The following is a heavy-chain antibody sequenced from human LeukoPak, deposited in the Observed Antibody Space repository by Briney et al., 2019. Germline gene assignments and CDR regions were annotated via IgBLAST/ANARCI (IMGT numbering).Heavy chain of an antibody. Sequence: SGPTLVNPTQTLTLTCTFSGFSLSTSGVGVGWIRQPPGKALEWLALIYWSDDKRYSPSLKSRLTITKDTSKNQVVLIMTNMDPVDTATYYCTHRLSTTWYGNWGQGTLVTVSS. CDR1: GFSLSTSGVG. V-gene: IGHV2-5*01. D-gene: IGHD6-13*01. J-gene: IGHJ4*02. CDR3: THRLSTTWYGN. CDR2: IYWSDDK.